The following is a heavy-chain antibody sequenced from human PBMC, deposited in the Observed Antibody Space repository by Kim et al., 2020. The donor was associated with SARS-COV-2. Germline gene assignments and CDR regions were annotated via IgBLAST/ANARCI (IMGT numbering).Heavy chain of an antibody. CDR3: ASLSTGYVWDRFDY. D-gene: IGHD3-16*01. CDR1: GFTFSSYW. Sequence: GGSLGLSCVTSGFTFSSYWMHWVRQAPGKGLVWVSRVSSDGSSTSYADSVKGRFTISRDNARNTLYLQMNSLRAEDTAVYYCASLSTGYVWDRFDYLGQG. CDR2: VSSDGSST. V-gene: IGHV3-74*01. J-gene: IGHJ4*02.